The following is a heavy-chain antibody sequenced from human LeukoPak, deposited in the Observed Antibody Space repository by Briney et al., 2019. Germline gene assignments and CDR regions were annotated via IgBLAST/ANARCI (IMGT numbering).Heavy chain of an antibody. CDR3: ARKSTGMDV. J-gene: IGHJ6*02. D-gene: IGHD2-2*01. CDR1: GYSFTTYW. Sequence: GESLKISCKGSGYSFTTYWIAWVRQMPGKGLEWLGIIYPGDSDTRYSPSLQGQVTISADKSISTAYLQWSSLKASDSAIYYCARKSTGMDVWGQGTTVTVSS. CDR2: IYPGDSDT. V-gene: IGHV5-51*01.